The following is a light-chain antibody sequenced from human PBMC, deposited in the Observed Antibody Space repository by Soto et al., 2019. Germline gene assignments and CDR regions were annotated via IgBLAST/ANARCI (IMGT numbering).Light chain of an antibody. CDR2: KTS. CDR3: QQYASYPLT. CDR1: QSISFW. Sequence: DIQMTQSPSTLSASVGERVTITCRASQSISFWLAWHQQKPGTAPKLLIYKTSSLESGVSSRFSGSGSGTEFTLTISSLQPDDFATYYCQQYASYPLTFGGGTKVEIK. V-gene: IGKV1-5*03. J-gene: IGKJ4*01.